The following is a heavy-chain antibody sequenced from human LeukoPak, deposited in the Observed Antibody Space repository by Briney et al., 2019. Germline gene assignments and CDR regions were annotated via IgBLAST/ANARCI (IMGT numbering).Heavy chain of an antibody. J-gene: IGHJ4*02. CDR1: GGSFSGYY. D-gene: IGHD3-10*01. V-gene: IGHV4-34*01. Sequence: PSETLSLTCAVYGGSFSGYYWSWIRQPPGKGLEWIGEINHSGSTNYNPSLKSRVTISVDTSKNQFSLKLSSVTAADTAVYYCARQAYYYGSGSYFRSFDYWGQGTLVTVSS. CDR3: ARQAYYYGSGSYFRSFDY. CDR2: INHSGST.